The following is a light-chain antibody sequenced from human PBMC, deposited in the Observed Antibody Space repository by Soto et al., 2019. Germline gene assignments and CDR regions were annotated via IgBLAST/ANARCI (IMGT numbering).Light chain of an antibody. J-gene: IGLJ1*01. V-gene: IGLV2-14*01. CDR1: SSDIGVSNY. CDR3: SSYTRFSTYV. CDR2: EVN. Sequence: QSVLTQPASVSGSPGQSITISCTGTSSDIGVSNYVSWYQQHPDKAPKLIIYEVNNRPSGVSNRFSGSKSGRTASLTISGLQAEDEADYYCSSYTRFSTYVFGLGTKVTVL.